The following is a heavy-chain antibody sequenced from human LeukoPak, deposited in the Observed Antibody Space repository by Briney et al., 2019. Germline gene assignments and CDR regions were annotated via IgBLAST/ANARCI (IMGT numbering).Heavy chain of an antibody. CDR3: AKVPILVGATSYFDY. V-gene: IGHV3-23*01. CDR2: ISGSGGST. D-gene: IGHD1-26*01. CDR1: GFTFSSYA. Sequence: GGSLRLSCAASGFTFSSYAMSWVRQAPGKGLEWVPAISGSGGSTYYADSVKGRFTISRDNSKNTLYLQMNSLRAEDTAVYYCAKVPILVGATSYFDYWGQGTLVTVSS. J-gene: IGHJ4*02.